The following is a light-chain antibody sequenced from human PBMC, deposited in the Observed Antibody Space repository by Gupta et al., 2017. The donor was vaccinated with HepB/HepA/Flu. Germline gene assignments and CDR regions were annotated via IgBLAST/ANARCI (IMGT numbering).Light chain of an antibody. V-gene: IGLV2-23*02. CDR3: CSYTGSSTVVV. CDR1: TSDVGSYNL. CDR2: EVS. Sequence: HSALTQPAYVSGSPGQSITISCTGTTSDVGSYNLVSWYQQHPGKAPKLMIYEVSKRPSGVSNRFSGSKSGITASLTIARLQAEDEADYYCCSYTGSSTVVVFGGGTKLTVL. J-gene: IGLJ2*01.